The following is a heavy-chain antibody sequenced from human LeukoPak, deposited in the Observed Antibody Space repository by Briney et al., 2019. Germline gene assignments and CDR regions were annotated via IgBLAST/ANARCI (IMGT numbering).Heavy chain of an antibody. D-gene: IGHD3-10*01. CDR1: GGSIGSSSYY. Sequence: SETLSLTCTVSGGSIGSSSYYWGWIRQPPGKGLEWIGSIYYSGSTYYNPSLKSRVTISVDTSKNQFSLKLSSVTAADTAVYYCARHSGNYGSHSDYWGQGTLVTVSS. CDR3: ARHSGNYGSHSDY. V-gene: IGHV4-39*01. CDR2: IYYSGST. J-gene: IGHJ4*02.